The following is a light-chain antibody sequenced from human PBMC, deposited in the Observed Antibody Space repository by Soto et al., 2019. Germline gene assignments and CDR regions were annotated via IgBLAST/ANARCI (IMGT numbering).Light chain of an antibody. CDR2: DAS. CDR3: QQYTAYSWT. CDR1: QSISSW. J-gene: IGKJ1*01. Sequence: EIQMSQSRSSLSASVGDRDTKTCRASQSISSWLAWYQQKSGKAPKLLIYDASTLESGVPSRFSGSGSGTQFTLTISSLQPDDFATYYCQQYTAYSWTFGQRAMVDI. V-gene: IGKV1-5*01.